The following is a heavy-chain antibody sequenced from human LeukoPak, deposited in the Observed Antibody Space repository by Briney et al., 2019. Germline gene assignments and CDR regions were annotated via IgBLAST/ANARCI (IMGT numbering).Heavy chain of an antibody. D-gene: IGHD3-10*01. V-gene: IGHV3-30*04. Sequence: GRSLRLSCAASGFTFSSYAMHWVRQAPGKGLEWVAVISYDGSNKYYADSVKGRFTISRDNSKNTLYLQMNRLRAEDTAVYYCARDSGIRGDYWGQGTLVTVSS. CDR2: ISYDGSNK. CDR3: ARDSGIRGDY. J-gene: IGHJ4*02. CDR1: GFTFSSYA.